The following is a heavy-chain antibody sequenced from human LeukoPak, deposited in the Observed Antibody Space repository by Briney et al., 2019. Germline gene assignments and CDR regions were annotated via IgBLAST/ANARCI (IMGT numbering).Heavy chain of an antibody. J-gene: IGHJ2*01. Sequence: PSETLSLTCTVSGGSISNGGYDLSWLRQHPGKGLEWFGNVFYSGGTYYNPSLKSRLSISVDTSKQPFSLRLSSVTAADTAVYSCARDLSGSSYDTNWYFDLWGRGTLVTVSS. CDR2: VFYSGGT. D-gene: IGHD2-15*01. V-gene: IGHV4-31*03. CDR1: GGSISNGGYD. CDR3: ARDLSGSSYDTNWYFDL.